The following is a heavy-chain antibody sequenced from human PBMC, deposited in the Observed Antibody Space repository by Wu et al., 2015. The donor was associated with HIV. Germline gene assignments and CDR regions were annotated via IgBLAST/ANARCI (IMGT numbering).Heavy chain of an antibody. CDR2: MNPNSGNT. J-gene: IGHJ4*02. CDR3: ARGVPKSGTNYYGFGKSSYYFDY. Sequence: QVQLVQSGAEVKKPGASVKVSCKASGYTFTSYDINWVRQATGQGLEWMGWMNPNSGNTGYAQKFQGRVTMTRNTSISTAYMELSSLRSEDTAVYYCARGVPKSGTNYYGFGKSSYYFDYVGPGNAGHRLL. D-gene: IGHD3-10*01. CDR1: GYTFTSYD. V-gene: IGHV1-8*01.